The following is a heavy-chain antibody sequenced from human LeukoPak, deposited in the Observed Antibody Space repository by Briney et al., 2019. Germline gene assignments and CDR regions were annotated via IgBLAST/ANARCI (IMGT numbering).Heavy chain of an antibody. CDR3: ARLVPHCYDSSGYLDY. J-gene: IGHJ4*02. D-gene: IGHD3-22*01. CDR1: GGSISSYY. CDR2: IYYSGST. V-gene: IGHV4-59*08. Sequence: SETLSLTCTGSGGSISSYYWSWIRQPPGKGLEWVGYIYYSGSTNYNPSLKSRVTISVDTSKNRFSLKLSSVTAADTAVYYCARLVPHCYDSSGYLDYWGQGTLVTVSS.